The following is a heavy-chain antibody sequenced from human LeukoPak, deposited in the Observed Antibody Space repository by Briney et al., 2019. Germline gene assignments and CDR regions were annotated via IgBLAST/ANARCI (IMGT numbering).Heavy chain of an antibody. V-gene: IGHV4-34*01. CDR3: ASEEGYSGYDWTRVGYYMDV. J-gene: IGHJ6*03. CDR1: GGSFSGYY. CDR2: INHSGST. D-gene: IGHD5-12*01. Sequence: PSETLSLTCAVYGGSFSGYYWSWIRQPPGKGLEWIGEINHSGSTYYNPSLKSRVTISVDTSKNQFSLKLSSVTAADTAVYYCASEEGYSGYDWTRVGYYMDVWGKGTTVTVSS.